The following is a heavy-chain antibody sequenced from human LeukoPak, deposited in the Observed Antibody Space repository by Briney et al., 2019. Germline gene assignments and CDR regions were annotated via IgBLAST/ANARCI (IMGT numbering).Heavy chain of an antibody. CDR2: IYHTGST. CDR1: GGSITNYY. J-gene: IGHJ4*02. CDR3: ARGPTRYYFDY. V-gene: IGHV4-59*01. Sequence: SETLSLTCTVSGGSITNYYWSWVRQPPGQGLEWIAYIYHTGSTNYNPSLKSRVTISIDTSKNQFSLNLSSVTAADTAIYYCARGPTRYYFDYWGQGALVTVSS.